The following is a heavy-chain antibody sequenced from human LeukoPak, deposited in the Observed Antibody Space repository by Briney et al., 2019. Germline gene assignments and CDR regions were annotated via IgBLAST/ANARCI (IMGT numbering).Heavy chain of an antibody. CDR3: ARARTRDAFDI. D-gene: IGHD3/OR15-3a*01. Sequence: PGGSLRLSCAASGFTFSSYWMSWVRQAPGKGLEWVANIKQDGSEKYYVDSVKGRFTISRDNAKNSLYLQMNSLRAEDTAVYCCARARTRDAFDIWGQGTMVTVSS. V-gene: IGHV3-7*01. J-gene: IGHJ3*02. CDR2: IKQDGSEK. CDR1: GFTFSSYW.